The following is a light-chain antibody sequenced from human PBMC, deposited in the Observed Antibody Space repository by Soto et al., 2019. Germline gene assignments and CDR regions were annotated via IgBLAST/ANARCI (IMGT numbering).Light chain of an antibody. Sequence: IQLTQSPSSLFASVGDRVTITCRASQGVRSYLAWYQQKPGQAPKLLIYGASTLQSGVPSRFSGSRSGPDFTLTISTLQPENVATYCCQQLNSYPPITFRPGTTVDVK. V-gene: IGKV1-9*01. J-gene: IGKJ3*01. CDR1: QGVRSY. CDR3: QQLNSYPPIT. CDR2: GAS.